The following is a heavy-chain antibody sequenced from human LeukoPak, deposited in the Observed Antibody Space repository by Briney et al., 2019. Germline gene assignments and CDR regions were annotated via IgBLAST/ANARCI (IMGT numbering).Heavy chain of an antibody. J-gene: IGHJ4*02. CDR1: GFSFSSNW. CDR2: INSGGSGT. V-gene: IGHV3-74*01. CDR3: ATSLGPLTEY. Sequence: GGSLRLSCAASGFSFSSNWMHWVRQTPGKGLVWVSRINSGGSGTSYAASVEGRFTISRDNAKNTLYLQMNSLRAEDTAVYYCATSLGPLTEYWGQGTLVTVSS. D-gene: IGHD7-27*01.